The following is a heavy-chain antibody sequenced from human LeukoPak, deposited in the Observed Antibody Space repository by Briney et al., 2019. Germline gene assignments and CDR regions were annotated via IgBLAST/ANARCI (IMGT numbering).Heavy chain of an antibody. D-gene: IGHD3-9*01. V-gene: IGHV3-66*01. CDR3: ARDPDWLSTFGH. Sequence: GGSLRLSCAASGFTVSSNYMSWVRQAPAKGLESVSVIYSGGSTYYADSVKGRFTISRDNSKNTLYLQMNSLRAEDTAVYYCARDPDWLSTFGHWGQGTLVTVSS. CDR1: GFTVSSNY. CDR2: IYSGGST. J-gene: IGHJ4*02.